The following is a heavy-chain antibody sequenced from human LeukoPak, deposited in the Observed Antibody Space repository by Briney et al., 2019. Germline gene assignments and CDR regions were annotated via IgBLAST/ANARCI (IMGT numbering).Heavy chain of an antibody. J-gene: IGHJ5*02. CDR1: GGTFSSYA. CDR2: IIPIFGTA. V-gene: IGHV1-69*05. CDR3: ARNHPVVTNLHNWFDP. D-gene: IGHD3-22*01. Sequence: GASVKVSCKASGGTFSSYAISWVRQAPGQGLEWMGGIIPIFGTANYAQKFQGRVTITTDESTSTAYMELSSLRSEDTAVYYCARNHPVVTNLHNWFDPWGQGTLVTVSS.